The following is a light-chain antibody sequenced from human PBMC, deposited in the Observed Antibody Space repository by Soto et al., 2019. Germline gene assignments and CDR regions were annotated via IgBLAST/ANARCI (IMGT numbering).Light chain of an antibody. Sequence: QSVLTQPASVSGSPGQSITISCTGTSSDVGGYNSVSWYQQHPGKAPKLMIYDVSNRPSGVSNRFSGSKSGNTASLTISGLQAEDEADYYCSSYTSRSIVVFGGGTKVTVL. CDR3: SSYTSRSIVV. V-gene: IGLV2-14*01. CDR1: SSDVGGYNS. CDR2: DVS. J-gene: IGLJ2*01.